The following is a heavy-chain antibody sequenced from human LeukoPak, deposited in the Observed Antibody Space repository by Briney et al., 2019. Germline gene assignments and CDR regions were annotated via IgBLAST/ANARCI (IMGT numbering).Heavy chain of an antibody. J-gene: IGHJ4*02. V-gene: IGHV4-59*11. CDR3: ARDAPGYSSGWYFFDY. CDR1: GGSISSHY. Sequence: PSETLSLTCTVSGGSISSHYWSWIRQPPGKGLEWIGYIYYSGSTNYNPSLKSRVTISVDTSKNQFSLKLSSVTAADTAVYYCARDAPGYSSGWYFFDYWGQGTLVTVSS. D-gene: IGHD6-19*01. CDR2: IYYSGST.